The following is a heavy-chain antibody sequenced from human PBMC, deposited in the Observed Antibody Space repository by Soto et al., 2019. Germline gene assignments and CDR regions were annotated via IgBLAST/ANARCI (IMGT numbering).Heavy chain of an antibody. D-gene: IGHD6-19*01. J-gene: IGHJ4*02. CDR1: GYTFTSYA. CDR2: INAGNGNT. CDR3: ARGYSSGLTPFDY. V-gene: IGHV1-3*01. Sequence: ASVKVSCKASGYTFTSYAMHWVRQAPGQRLEWMGWINAGNGNTKYSQKFQGRVTITRDTSASTAYMELSSLRSEDTVVFYCARGYSSGLTPFDYWGQGTLVTVSS.